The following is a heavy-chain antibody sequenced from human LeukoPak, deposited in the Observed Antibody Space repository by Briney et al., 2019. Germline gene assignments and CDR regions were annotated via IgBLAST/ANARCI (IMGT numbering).Heavy chain of an antibody. CDR2: ISGSGGST. CDR1: GFTFSSYA. J-gene: IGHJ6*02. Sequence: SGGSLRLSCAASGFTFSSYAMSWVRQAPGKGLEWVSAISGSGGSTYYADSVKGRFTISRDNSKNTLYLQMNSLRAEDTAVYYCARELEWELHGYYYGMDVWGQGTTVTVSS. CDR3: ARELEWELHGYYYGMDV. V-gene: IGHV3-23*01. D-gene: IGHD1-26*01.